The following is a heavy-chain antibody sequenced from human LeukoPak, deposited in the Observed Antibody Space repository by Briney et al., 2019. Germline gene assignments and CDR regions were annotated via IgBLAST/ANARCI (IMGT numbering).Heavy chain of an antibody. J-gene: IGHJ4*01. V-gene: IGHV6-1*01. D-gene: IGHD6-19*01. CDR1: GDSVSSNNAA. Sequence: SQTLSLTCAIPGDSVSSNNAAWNWIRQSPSRGLEWLGRTYYRSKCYNDYAVSVKSRVTINPDTSKNQFSLQLSSVTPEDTAVYYCAREGRGGWSYFDYWGQGTLVTAPS. CDR2: TYYRSKCYN. CDR3: AREGRGGWSYFDY.